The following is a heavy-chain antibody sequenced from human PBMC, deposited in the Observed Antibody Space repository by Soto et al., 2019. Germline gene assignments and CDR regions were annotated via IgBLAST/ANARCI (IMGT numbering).Heavy chain of an antibody. V-gene: IGHV4-4*07. CDR2: IYTSGST. D-gene: IGHD2-2*01. CDR3: ARAGAVYCSSTSCPQRNYYYYGMDV. CDR1: GGSISSYY. J-gene: IGHJ6*02. Sequence: SETLSLTCTVSGGSISSYYWSWIRQPAGKGLEWIGRIYTSGSTNYNPSLKSRVTMSVDTSKNQFSLKLSSVTAADTAVYYCARAGAVYCSSTSCPQRNYYYYGMDVWGQGTTVTVSS.